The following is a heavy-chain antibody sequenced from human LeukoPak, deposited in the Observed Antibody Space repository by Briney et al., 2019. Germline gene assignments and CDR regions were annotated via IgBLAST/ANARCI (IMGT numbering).Heavy chain of an antibody. Sequence: GGSLRLSRAASGFTFSSYSMNWVRQAPGKGLEWVASISSSSSYIYYADSVKRRFTISRDNAKNSLYLQMNSLRPEDTAAYYCARARPSRWIDYWGQGTLVTVSS. J-gene: IGHJ4*02. V-gene: IGHV3-21*01. D-gene: IGHD5-12*01. CDR1: GFTFSSYS. CDR2: ISSSSSYI. CDR3: ARARPSRWIDY.